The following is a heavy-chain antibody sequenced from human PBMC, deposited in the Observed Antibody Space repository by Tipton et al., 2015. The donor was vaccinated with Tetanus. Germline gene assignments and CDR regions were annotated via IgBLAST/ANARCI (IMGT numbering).Heavy chain of an antibody. D-gene: IGHD3-22*01. J-gene: IGHJ6*02. CDR3: ARDRGDYIYYGMDV. Sequence: QMQLVQSGAELKKPGASVKVSCTASGYTFTGYYMYWVRQAPGQGLEWAGWIDPNSGDTIYAQNFQGRVTMTRDTSISTVYMELSRLRSDDTAVYYCARDRGDYIYYGMDVWGPGTTVTVSS. CDR1: GYTFTGYY. CDR2: IDPNSGDT. V-gene: IGHV1-2*02.